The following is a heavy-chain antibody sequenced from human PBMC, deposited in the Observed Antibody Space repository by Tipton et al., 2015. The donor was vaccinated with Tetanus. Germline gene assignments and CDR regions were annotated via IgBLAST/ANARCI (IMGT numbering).Heavy chain of an antibody. CDR1: GASINSSRHF. CDR2: INHSGST. CDR3: ARDHRLSASYAGWFDP. V-gene: IGHV4-39*07. Sequence: TLSLTCTVSGASINSSRHFWAWIRQPPGKGLEWIGEINHSGSTNYNPSLKSRVTISVDTSRNQFSLRLKSVTPADTAMYYCARDHRLSASYAGWFDPWGQGTLVTVSS. D-gene: IGHD2-8*01. J-gene: IGHJ5*02.